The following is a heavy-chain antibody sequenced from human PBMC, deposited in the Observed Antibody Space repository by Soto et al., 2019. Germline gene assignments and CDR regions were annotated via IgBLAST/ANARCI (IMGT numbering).Heavy chain of an antibody. J-gene: IGHJ1*01. V-gene: IGHV3-11*06. CDR2: ISGRSSSYT. D-gene: IGHD1-26*01. CDR3: TRGPPGGSYFHTTA. CDR1: GFTFSDYY. Sequence: QVQLVESGGGLVKPGGSLRLSCAASGFTFSDYYMSWVRQAPGKGLEWVSYISGRSSSYTNYADSVRGRFTISRDNAQNSLYLQRNSLRVEDTAVYYWTRGPPGGSYFHTTAWGQGTLVTVSS.